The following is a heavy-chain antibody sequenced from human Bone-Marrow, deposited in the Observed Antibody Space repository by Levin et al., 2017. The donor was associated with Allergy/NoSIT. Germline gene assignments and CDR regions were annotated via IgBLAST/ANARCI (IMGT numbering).Heavy chain of an antibody. CDR1: DASITTYY. CDR3: AGRIGSPWTSYYYMDV. CDR2: VFYSGSP. Sequence: NASETLSLTCTVSDASITTYYWSWVRQPPEKGLEWIGYVFYSGSPNYNPSLKSRVTMSLDTSKNQFSLKLTSVTAADTAGYFCAGRIGSPWTSYYYMDVWGKGTTVTVSS. V-gene: IGHV4-59*01. D-gene: IGHD1-26*01. J-gene: IGHJ6*03.